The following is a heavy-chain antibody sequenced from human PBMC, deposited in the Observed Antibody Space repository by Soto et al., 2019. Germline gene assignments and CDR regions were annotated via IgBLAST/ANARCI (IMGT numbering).Heavy chain of an antibody. J-gene: IGHJ4*02. CDR2: ISSSGDGS. V-gene: IGHV3-23*01. Sequence: EMQLLESGGGLVQPGGSLRLSCAASGFTVSTFPMTWVRQAPGKGLEWVSSISSSGDGSSYADSVKGRFTISRDSSKNTLFLQLSSLRAEDTAVYYCARKVAGSVWGQGTLVTVSS. CDR3: ARKVAGSV. CDR1: GFTVSTFP. D-gene: IGHD6-19*01.